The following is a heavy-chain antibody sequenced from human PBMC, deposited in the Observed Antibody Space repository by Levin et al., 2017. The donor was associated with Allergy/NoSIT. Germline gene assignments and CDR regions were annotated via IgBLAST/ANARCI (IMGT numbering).Heavy chain of an antibody. Sequence: SETLSLTCTVSGGSISSSTYYWTWIRQHPGKGLEWVGYIYNSGSTYYNPSLESRVTISMDTSKNQFSLKLSSVTAADTAVYYCARDSPDIAVPDDAFGIWGQWTLVTVSS. CDR1: GGSISSSTYY. CDR3: ARDSPDIAVPDDAFGI. CDR2: IYNSGST. J-gene: IGHJ3*02. D-gene: IGHD6-19*01. V-gene: IGHV4-31*03.